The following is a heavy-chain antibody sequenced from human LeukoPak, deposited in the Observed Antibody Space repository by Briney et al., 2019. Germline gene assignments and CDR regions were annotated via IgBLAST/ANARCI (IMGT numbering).Heavy chain of an antibody. Sequence: SETLSLTCAVYGGFFSGYYWSWIRQPPGKGLEWIGEINHSGSANYNPSLKSRVTISVDTSKNQFSLKLSPVTAADTAVYYCARGAGQYSNYPDLDYWGQGTLVTVSS. CDR2: INHSGSA. D-gene: IGHD4-11*01. V-gene: IGHV4-34*01. CDR3: ARGAGQYSNYPDLDY. J-gene: IGHJ4*02. CDR1: GGFFSGYY.